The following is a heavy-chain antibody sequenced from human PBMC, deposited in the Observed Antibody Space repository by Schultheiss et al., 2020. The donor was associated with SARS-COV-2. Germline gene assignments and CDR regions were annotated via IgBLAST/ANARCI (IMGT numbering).Heavy chain of an antibody. CDR3: ARGHGWFDP. V-gene: IGHV4-61*01. CDR1: GGSVSSGSYY. J-gene: IGHJ5*02. Sequence: SETLSLTCTVSGGSVSSGSYYWSWIRQPPGKGLEWIGYIYYSGSTYYNPSLKSLVTISVDTSKSQFSLKLSSVTAADTAVYYCARGHGWFDPWGQGTLVTVSS. CDR2: IYYSGST.